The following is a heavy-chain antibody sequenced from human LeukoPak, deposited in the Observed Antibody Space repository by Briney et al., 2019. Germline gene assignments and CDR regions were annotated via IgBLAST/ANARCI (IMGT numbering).Heavy chain of an antibody. Sequence: GGSLRLSCAASGFTFSSYSMNWVRQAPGKGLEWVSSISSSSSYIYYTDSVKGRFTISRDNAKNSLYLQMNSLRAEDTAVYYCARDIEYYDFWSGYYRSYYYYGMDVWGQGTTVTVSS. V-gene: IGHV3-21*01. CDR1: GFTFSSYS. CDR3: ARDIEYYDFWSGYYRSYYYYGMDV. J-gene: IGHJ6*02. CDR2: ISSSSSYI. D-gene: IGHD3-3*01.